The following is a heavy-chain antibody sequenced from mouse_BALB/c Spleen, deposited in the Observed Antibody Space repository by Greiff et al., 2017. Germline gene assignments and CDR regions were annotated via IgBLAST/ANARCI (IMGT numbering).Heavy chain of an antibody. CDR2: IWSGGST. J-gene: IGHJ4*01. Sequence: QVQLKQSGPGLVQPSQSLSITCTVSGFSLTSYGVHWVRQSPGKGLEWLGVIWSGGSTDYNAAFISRLSISKDNSKSQVFFKMNSLQANDTAIYYCARNFYYRSPHAMDYWGQGTSVTVSS. V-gene: IGHV2-2*02. CDR1: GFSLTSYG. CDR3: ARNFYYRSPHAMDY. D-gene: IGHD2-14*01.